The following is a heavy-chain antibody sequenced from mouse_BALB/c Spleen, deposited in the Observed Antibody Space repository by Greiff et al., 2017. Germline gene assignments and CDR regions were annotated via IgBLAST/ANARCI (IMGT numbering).Heavy chain of an antibody. J-gene: IGHJ2*01. CDR1: GFTFSSYA. CDR2: ISSGGST. V-gene: IGHV5-6-5*01. D-gene: IGHD1-1*01. CDR3: ARGDYYGSSLDY. Sequence: EVKVEESGGGLVKPGGSLKLSCAASGFTFSSYAMSWVRQTPEKRLEWVASISSGGSTYYPDSVKGRFTISRDNARNILYLQMSSLRSEDTAMYYCARGDYYGSSLDYWGQGTTLTVSS.